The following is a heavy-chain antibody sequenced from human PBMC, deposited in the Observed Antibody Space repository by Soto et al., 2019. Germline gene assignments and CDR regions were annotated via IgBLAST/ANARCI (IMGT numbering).Heavy chain of an antibody. CDR2: INHSGST. D-gene: IGHD6-6*01. Sequence: QVQLQKWGAGLLKPSETLSLTCAVYGGSFSGYYWSWIRQPPGKGLEWIGEINHSGSTDYNPSLKSRVTISVDTSKNQFSLKLSSVTAADTAVYYCARECRLSNWFDPWGQGTLVTVSS. CDR3: ARECRLSNWFDP. CDR1: GGSFSGYY. V-gene: IGHV4-34*01. J-gene: IGHJ5*02.